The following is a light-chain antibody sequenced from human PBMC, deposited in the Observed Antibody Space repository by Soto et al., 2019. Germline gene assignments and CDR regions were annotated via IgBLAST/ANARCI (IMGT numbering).Light chain of an antibody. V-gene: IGKV3-20*01. CDR3: QDYADSPPVFT. CDR2: AAS. Sequence: IVLTQSPGTLSLSPGDRATLSCRTSRFVSNYYVAWYQQRPGQAPRLLIYAASSRATDIPDRFSGSGSGTDFTLTISRLEPEDFAVYYCQDYADSPPVFTFGPGTKVEI. J-gene: IGKJ3*01. CDR1: RFVSNYY.